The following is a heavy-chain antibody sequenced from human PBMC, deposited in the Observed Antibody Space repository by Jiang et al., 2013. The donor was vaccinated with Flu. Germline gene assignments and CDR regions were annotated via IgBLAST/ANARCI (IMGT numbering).Heavy chain of an antibody. V-gene: IGHV1-46*01. Sequence: GAEVKKPGASVKVSCKASGYTFTSYYMHWVRQAPGQGLEWMGIINPSGGSTSYAQKFQGRVTMTRDTSTSTVYMELSSLRSEDTAVYYCARDLVPVDSSGYYGGAFDYWGQGTLVTVSS. CDR2: INPSGGST. CDR1: GYTFTSYY. J-gene: IGHJ4*02. CDR3: ARDLVPVDSSGYYGGAFDY. D-gene: IGHD3-22*01.